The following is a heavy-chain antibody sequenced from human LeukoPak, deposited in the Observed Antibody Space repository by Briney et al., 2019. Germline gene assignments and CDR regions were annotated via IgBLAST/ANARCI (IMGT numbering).Heavy chain of an antibody. CDR2: INHSGST. CDR3: ARVLGATDYFDY. J-gene: IGHJ4*02. V-gene: IGHV4-34*01. D-gene: IGHD1-26*01. CDR1: GVSFSGYY. Sequence: PLETLSLTCAVYGVSFSGYYWSWIRQPPGKGLEWIGEINHSGSTNYNPSLKSRVTISVDTSKNQFSLKLSSVTAADTAVYYCARVLGATDYFDYWGQGTLVTVSS.